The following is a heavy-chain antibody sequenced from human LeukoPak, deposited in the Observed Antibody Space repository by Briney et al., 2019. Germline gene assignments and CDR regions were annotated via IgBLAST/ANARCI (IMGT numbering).Heavy chain of an antibody. Sequence: GGSLRLSCAASGFTFSSYGMLWVRQAPGEGLEWVAVIWYDGSNKYYADSVKGRFTISRDDSKNTLYLQMNSLRAEDTAVYYCARVRYGELDVWGQGTTVTVSS. J-gene: IGHJ6*02. CDR2: IWYDGSNK. D-gene: IGHD4-17*01. V-gene: IGHV3-33*01. CDR1: GFTFSSYG. CDR3: ARVRYGELDV.